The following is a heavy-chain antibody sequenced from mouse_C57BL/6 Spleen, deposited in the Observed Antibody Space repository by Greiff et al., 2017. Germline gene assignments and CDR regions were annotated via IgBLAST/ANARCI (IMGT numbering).Heavy chain of an antibody. CDR2: IYPGGGYT. V-gene: IGHV1-63*01. D-gene: IGHD1-1*01. J-gene: IGHJ1*03. CDR3: ARKTTVVAPGYFDV. CDR1: GYTFTNYW. Sequence: QVQLKESGAELVRPGTSVKMSCKASGYTFTNYWIGWAKQRPGHGLEWIGDIYPGGGYTNYNEKFKGKATLTADKASSTAYMQFSRLTSEDSAIYYCARKTTVVAPGYFDVWGTGTTVTVSS.